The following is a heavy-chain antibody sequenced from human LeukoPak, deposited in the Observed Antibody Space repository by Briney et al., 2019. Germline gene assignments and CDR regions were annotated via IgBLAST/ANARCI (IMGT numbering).Heavy chain of an antibody. V-gene: IGHV1-18*04. J-gene: IGHJ6*02. CDR3: ARDGLGFGSAGTPRYYYGMDV. CDR1: GYTFSNYG. CDR2: ISAYNGNT. D-gene: IGHD6-13*01. Sequence: ASVKVSCKASGYTFSNYGISWVRQAPGQGLEWMGWISAYNGNTNYAQKLQGRVTMTTDTSTSTAYMELRSLRSDDTAVYYCARDGLGFGSAGTPRYYYGMDVWGQGTTVTVSS.